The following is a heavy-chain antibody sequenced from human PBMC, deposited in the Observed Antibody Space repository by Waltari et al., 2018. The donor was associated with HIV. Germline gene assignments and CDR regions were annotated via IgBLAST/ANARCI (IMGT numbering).Heavy chain of an antibody. D-gene: IGHD2-15*01. CDR1: GGTFSSYA. V-gene: IGHV1-69*12. J-gene: IGHJ5*02. Sequence: QVQLVQSGAEVKKPGSSVKVSCKASGGTFSSYAISWVRQAPGQGLEWMGGIIRILWTANYAQKFQGRVTITADESTSTAYMELSSLRSEDTAVYYCASGGEARTGLIRSYWFDPWGQGTLVTVSS. CDR2: IIRILWTA. CDR3: ASGGEARTGLIRSYWFDP.